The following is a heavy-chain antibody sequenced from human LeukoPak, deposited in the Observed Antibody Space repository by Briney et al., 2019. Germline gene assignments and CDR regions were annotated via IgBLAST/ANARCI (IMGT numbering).Heavy chain of an antibody. CDR1: GVSLSTSGMC. CDR2: TDWSDDK. CDR3: VRLLNGYSYGSLIDY. V-gene: IGHV2-70*11. D-gene: IGHD5-18*01. Sequence: SGPALVKPTQTLTLTCTFSGVSLSTSGMCVSWIRQPPGKALEWLARTDWSDDKYYRTSLKTRLTISKDTSKNQVVLTMPNMDPVDTATYYCVRLLNGYSYGSLIDYWGQGTLVTVSS. J-gene: IGHJ4*02.